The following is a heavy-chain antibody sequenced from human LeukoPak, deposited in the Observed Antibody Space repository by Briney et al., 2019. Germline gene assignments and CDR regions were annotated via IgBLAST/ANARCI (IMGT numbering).Heavy chain of an antibody. V-gene: IGHV3-64D*06. CDR1: GFAFNTYA. Sequence: GGSLRLSCVASGFAFNTYAIHWVRQAPGKGLEYVAGISSNGDNTDFADSAKGRFTISRDNSKSTLFLQMNSLRAEDTAVYFCTRDSALLGVAFDLWGQGTVVTVSS. CDR3: TRDSALLGVAFDL. CDR2: ISSNGDNT. J-gene: IGHJ3*01. D-gene: IGHD2-15*01.